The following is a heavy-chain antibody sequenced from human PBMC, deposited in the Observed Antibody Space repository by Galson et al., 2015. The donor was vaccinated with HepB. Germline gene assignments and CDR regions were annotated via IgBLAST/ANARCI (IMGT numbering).Heavy chain of an antibody. CDR1: GFTFSSYS. Sequence: SLRLSCAASGFTFSSYSMNWVRQAPGKGLEWVSYISSSSSTIYYADSVKGRFTISRDNAKNSLYLQMNSLRAEDTAVYYCARITGEPFDYWGQGTLVTVSS. D-gene: IGHD1-20*01. CDR2: ISSSSSTI. CDR3: ARITGEPFDY. J-gene: IGHJ4*02. V-gene: IGHV3-48*04.